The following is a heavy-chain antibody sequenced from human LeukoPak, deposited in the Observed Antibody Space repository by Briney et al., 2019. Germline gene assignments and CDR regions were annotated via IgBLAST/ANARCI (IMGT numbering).Heavy chain of an antibody. CDR1: GFTFSSYA. J-gene: IGHJ4*02. CDR2: ISASGGST. CDR3: HYYDTSGYYG. D-gene: IGHD3-22*01. Sequence: GGSLRLSCAASGFTFSSYAMSWVRQAPGKGLEWVSSISASGGSTYYADSVKGRFTISRDNSKNTLYLQMNSLRAEDTAVYYSHYYDTSGYYGWGQGTLVTVSS. V-gene: IGHV3-23*01.